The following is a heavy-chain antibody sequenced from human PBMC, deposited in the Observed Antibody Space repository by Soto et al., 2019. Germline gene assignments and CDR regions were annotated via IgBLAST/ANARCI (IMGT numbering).Heavy chain of an antibody. J-gene: IGHJ6*02. CDR2: IYYSGNT. D-gene: IGHD3-3*01. V-gene: IGHV4-59*13. CDR3: ARGVYDYWSGYYAGSGLDV. Sequence: QAPLRESGPGLVKPSETLSLTCTVSGDSMSPCYWNWIRQSPVKGLEWIGYIYYSGNTNYNPSLKSRVAISVDTSKNQFYLKLSAVTAADTAVYYCARGVYDYWSGYYAGSGLDVWGQGTTVIVSS. CDR1: GDSMSPCY.